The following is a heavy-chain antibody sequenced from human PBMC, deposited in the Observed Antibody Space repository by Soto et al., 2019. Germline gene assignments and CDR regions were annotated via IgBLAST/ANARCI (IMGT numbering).Heavy chain of an antibody. J-gene: IGHJ3*02. V-gene: IGHV4-39*01. D-gene: IGHD2-15*01. CDR3: ARLLVVVVAATPTVAFDI. CDR1: GGSISSSSYY. Sequence: QLQLQESGPGLVKPSETLSLTCTVSGGSISSSSYYWGWIRQPPGKGLEWIGSIYYSGSTYYNPSLKSRVTLSVDTAKNQFSLKLRSVTAADTAVYYCARLLVVVVAATPTVAFDIWGQGTMVTVSS. CDR2: IYYSGST.